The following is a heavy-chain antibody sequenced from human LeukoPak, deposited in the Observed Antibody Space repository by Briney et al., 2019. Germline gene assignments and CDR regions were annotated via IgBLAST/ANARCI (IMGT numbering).Heavy chain of an antibody. D-gene: IGHD5-12*01. CDR1: GFTFSSYS. J-gene: IGHJ4*02. V-gene: IGHV3-48*02. Sequence: GGSLRLSCAASGFTFSSYSMNWVRQAPGKGLEWVSHITASGTAMFYADSVKGRFTISRDNAKNSLYLQMNSLRDEDTAVYYCARGRDDGYNTDYWGQGTLVTVSS. CDR3: ARGRDDGYNTDY. CDR2: ITASGTAM.